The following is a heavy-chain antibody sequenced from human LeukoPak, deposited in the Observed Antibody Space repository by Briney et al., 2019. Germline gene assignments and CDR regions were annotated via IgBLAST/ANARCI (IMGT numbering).Heavy chain of an antibody. CDR3: ARRAGAYSHPYDY. Sequence: TGGSLRLSCAASGFTFSSYGMSWVRQAPGKGLEWVSAISGSGGSTYYAGSVKGRFTISRDNSKNTLYLQMNSLRAEDTAVYYCARRAGAYSHPYDYWGQGTLVTVSS. CDR2: ISGSGGST. V-gene: IGHV3-23*01. D-gene: IGHD4/OR15-4a*01. CDR1: GFTFSSYG. J-gene: IGHJ4*02.